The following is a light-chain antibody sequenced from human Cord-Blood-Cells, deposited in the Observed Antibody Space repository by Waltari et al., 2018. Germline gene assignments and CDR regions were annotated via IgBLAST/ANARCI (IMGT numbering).Light chain of an antibody. J-gene: IGLJ3*02. CDR1: SPNIGSNT. V-gene: IGLV1-44*01. CDR2: SNK. CDR3: AAWDDSLNGPNWV. Sequence: QSVLTQPPSASGTPGQRVTISCSGSSPNIGSNTVNWYQQLPGTAPKLLIYSNKQRPSGVPDRFSGSKSGTSASLAISGLQSEDEADYYCAAWDDSLNGPNWVFGGGTKLTVL.